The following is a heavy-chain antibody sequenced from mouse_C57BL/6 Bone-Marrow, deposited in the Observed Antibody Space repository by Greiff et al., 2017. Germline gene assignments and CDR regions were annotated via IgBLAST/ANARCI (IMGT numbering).Heavy chain of an antibody. J-gene: IGHJ3*01. Sequence: EVKVVESGGGLVKPGGSLKLSCAASGFTFSSYAMSWVRQTPEKRLEWVATISDGGSYTYYPDNVKGRFTISRDNAKNNLYLQMSHLKSEDTAMYYCARAYYYNGIAYWGQGTLVTVSA. CDR3: ARAYYYNGIAY. CDR2: ISDGGSYT. D-gene: IGHD2-10*01. V-gene: IGHV5-4*03. CDR1: GFTFSSYA.